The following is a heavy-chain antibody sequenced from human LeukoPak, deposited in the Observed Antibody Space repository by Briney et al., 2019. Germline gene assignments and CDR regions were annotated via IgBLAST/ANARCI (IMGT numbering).Heavy chain of an antibody. J-gene: IGHJ4*02. CDR2: FYHSGST. Sequence: SGTLSLTCAVSGGSISSSNWWSWVRQPPGKGLEWIGEFYHSGSTNYNPSLKSRVTISVDKSKNQFSLKLSSVTAADTAVYYCASAYYDILTGYYMDYWGQGTLVTVSS. CDR1: GGSISSSNW. D-gene: IGHD3-9*01. V-gene: IGHV4-4*02. CDR3: ASAYYDILTGYYMDY.